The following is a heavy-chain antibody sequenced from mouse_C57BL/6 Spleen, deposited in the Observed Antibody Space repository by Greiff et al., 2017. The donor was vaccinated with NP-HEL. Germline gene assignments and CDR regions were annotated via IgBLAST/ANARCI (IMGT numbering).Heavy chain of an antibody. CDR2: ISDGGSYT. D-gene: IGHD4-1*01. Sequence: VQLKQSGGGLVKPGGSLKLSCAASGFTFSSYAMSWVRQTPEKRLEWVATISDGGSYTYYPDNVKGRFTISRDNAKNNLYLQMSHLKSEDTAMYYCARETGTRNWFAYWGQGTLVTVSA. CDR1: GFTFSSYA. J-gene: IGHJ3*01. CDR3: ARETGTRNWFAY. V-gene: IGHV5-4*01.